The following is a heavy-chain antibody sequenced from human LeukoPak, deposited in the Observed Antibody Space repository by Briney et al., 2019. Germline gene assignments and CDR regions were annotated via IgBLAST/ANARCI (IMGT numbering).Heavy chain of an antibody. CDR2: IKQDGSEQ. D-gene: IGHD3-22*01. CDR3: ARDPRYYSDLYYFDY. Sequence: GGSLRLSCAASGFTVSSYWMSWVRQAPGKGLEWVAYIKQDGSEQSYVDSVKGRFTIPRDNAKNSLYLQMNSLRAEDTAVYYCARDPRYYSDLYYFDYWGQGTLVTVSS. V-gene: IGHV3-7*01. J-gene: IGHJ4*02. CDR1: GFTVSSYW.